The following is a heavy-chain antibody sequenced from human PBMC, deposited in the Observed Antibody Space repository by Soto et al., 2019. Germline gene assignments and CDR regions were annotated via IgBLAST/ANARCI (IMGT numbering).Heavy chain of an antibody. D-gene: IGHD6-19*01. CDR3: AKDQAGAGPYNWFDP. J-gene: IGHJ5*02. CDR2: ISGSGGST. V-gene: IGHV3-23*01. Sequence: LRLSCAASGFTFSSYAMSWVRQAPGKGLEWVSAISGSGGSTYYADSVKGRFTISRDNSKNTLYLQMNSLRAEDTAVYYCAKDQAGAGPYNWFDPWVQGTLVTVSS. CDR1: GFTFSSYA.